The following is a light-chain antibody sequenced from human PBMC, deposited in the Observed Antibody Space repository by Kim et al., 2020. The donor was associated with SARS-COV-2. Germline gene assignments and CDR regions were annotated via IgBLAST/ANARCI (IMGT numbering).Light chain of an antibody. CDR1: NIGSKS. CDR2: YDS. CDR3: QVWDSSSDHHYV. J-gene: IGLJ1*01. V-gene: IGLV3-21*04. Sequence: PGKMARITCGGNNIGSKSVHWYQQKPGQAPVLVIYYDSDRPSGIPERFSGSNSGNTATLTISRVEAGDEADYYCQVWDSSSDHHYVFGTGTKVTVL.